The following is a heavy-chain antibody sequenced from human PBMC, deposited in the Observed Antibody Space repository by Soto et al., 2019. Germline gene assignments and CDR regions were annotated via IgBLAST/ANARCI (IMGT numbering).Heavy chain of an antibody. D-gene: IGHD2-15*01. J-gene: IGHJ4*02. CDR3: AHRHEAVAYFDY. CDR2: IYWDDDK. V-gene: IGHV2-5*02. CDR1: GFSLSTSGVG. Sequence: QITLKESGPTLVKPTQTLTLTCTFSGFSLSTSGVGVGWIRQPPGKALEWLALIYWDDDKRYSPSLKSRLTIXKGXSKNQVVLTMTNMDPVDTATYYCAHRHEAVAYFDYWGQGTLVTVSS.